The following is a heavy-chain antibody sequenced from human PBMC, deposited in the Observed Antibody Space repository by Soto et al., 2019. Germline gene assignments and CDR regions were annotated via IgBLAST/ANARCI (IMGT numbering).Heavy chain of an antibody. CDR1: GGAINSYY. D-gene: IGHD4-17*01. J-gene: IGHJ6*02. V-gene: IGHV4-30-4*01. Sequence: TGQGGPSETLSLTCTVSGGAINSYYWSWIRQPPGKGLEWIGYIYYSGSTYYNPSLRSRLTISVDTSKNQFSLKLSSVTAADTAVYCCARLGPTTVPTSYFTGNYNGMDVWGQGTTVTVSS. CDR2: IYYSGST. CDR3: ARLGPTTVPTSYFTGNYNGMDV.